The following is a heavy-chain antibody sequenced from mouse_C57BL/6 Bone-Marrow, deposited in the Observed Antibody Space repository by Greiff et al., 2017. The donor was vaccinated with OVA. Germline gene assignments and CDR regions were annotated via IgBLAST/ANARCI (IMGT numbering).Heavy chain of an antibody. D-gene: IGHD1-1*01. J-gene: IGHJ4*01. CDR2: IRNKANNHAT. CDR3: TRRGTTVVAPYAMDY. Sequence: DVMLVESGGGLVQPGGSMKLSCAASGFTFSDAWMDWVRQSPEKGLEWVAEIRNKANNHATYYAESVKGRFTISRDDSKSSVYLQMNSLRAEDTGIYYCTRRGTTVVAPYAMDYWGQGTSVTVSS. V-gene: IGHV6-6*01. CDR1: GFTFSDAW.